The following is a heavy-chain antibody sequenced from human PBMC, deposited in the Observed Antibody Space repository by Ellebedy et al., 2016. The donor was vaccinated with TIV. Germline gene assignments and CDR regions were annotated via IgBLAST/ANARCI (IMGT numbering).Heavy chain of an antibody. CDR3: ARGVYSSSWYPLDY. D-gene: IGHD6-13*01. V-gene: IGHV3-20*04. CDR1: GFTFDDYG. CDR2: INWNGGST. J-gene: IGHJ4*02. Sequence: PGGSLRLSCAASGFTFDDYGMSWVRQAPGKGLEWVSGINWNGGSTGYADSVKGRFTISRDNAKNSLYLQMNSLRAEDTALYYCARGVYSSSWYPLDYWGQGTLVTVSS.